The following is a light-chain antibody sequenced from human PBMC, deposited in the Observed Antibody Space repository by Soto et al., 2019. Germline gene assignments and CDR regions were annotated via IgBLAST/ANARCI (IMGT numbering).Light chain of an antibody. J-gene: IGKJ1*01. CDR2: GAS. V-gene: IGKV3-15*01. CDR3: QQYNNWWT. CDR1: QSVNSN. Sequence: EIVMTQSPATLSVSPGERATLSCRASQSVNSNLAWYQQKPGQAPRLHISGASTRATGIPARFSGSGSETEFTLTISSLQSEDFAVYYCQQYNNWWTFGQGTKVE.